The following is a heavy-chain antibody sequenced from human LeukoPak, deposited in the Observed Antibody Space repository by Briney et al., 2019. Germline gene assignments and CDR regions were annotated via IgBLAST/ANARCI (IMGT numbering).Heavy chain of an antibody. D-gene: IGHD3-10*01. V-gene: IGHV3-30*18. CDR1: GFTFSSYG. J-gene: IGHJ3*02. Sequence: GGSLRLSCAASGFTFSSYGMHWVRQAPGKGLEWVAVMAYDGSNKFYADSAKGRFTISRDNSKNTLYLQMNSLRAEDTAVYYCAKEIGYASGSPHAFDIWGQGTMVTVSS. CDR3: AKEIGYASGSPHAFDI. CDR2: MAYDGSNK.